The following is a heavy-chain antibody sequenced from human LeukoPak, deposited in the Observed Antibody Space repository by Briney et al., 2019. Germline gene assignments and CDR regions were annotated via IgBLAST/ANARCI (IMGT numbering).Heavy chain of an antibody. CDR2: ISHTGST. J-gene: IGHJ6*03. CDR1: GGSISSGGFF. V-gene: IGHV4-30-2*01. CDR3: AREVWEYSSPRLWYYYYMDV. Sequence: PSQTLSLTCTVSGGSISSGGFFWTWIRQPPGKGLEWIGYISHTGSTNYNPSLKSRVTMSVDTSKNQFSLKLSSVTAADTAVYYCAREVWEYSSPRLWYYYYMDVWGKGTTVTVSS. D-gene: IGHD6-6*01.